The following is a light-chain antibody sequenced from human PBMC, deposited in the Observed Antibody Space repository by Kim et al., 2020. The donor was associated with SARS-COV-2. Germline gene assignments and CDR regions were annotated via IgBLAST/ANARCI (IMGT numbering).Light chain of an antibody. CDR3: QQFGFSPYA. Sequence: LSPGERATLSGRASQSVSSGHLAWYQQKPGQAPRLLIYGTSNRATGIPDRFGGSGSGTDFTLTITRLEPEDFAVYYCQQFGFSPYAFGQGTKLEI. CDR1: QSVSSGH. CDR2: GTS. J-gene: IGKJ2*01. V-gene: IGKV3-20*01.